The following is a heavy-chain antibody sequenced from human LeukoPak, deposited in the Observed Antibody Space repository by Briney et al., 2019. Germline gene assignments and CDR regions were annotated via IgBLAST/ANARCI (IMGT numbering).Heavy chain of an antibody. V-gene: IGHV1-46*01. J-gene: IGHJ3*02. CDR1: GYTFTSYY. Sequence: ASVTVSCTASGYTFTSYYMHWVRQAPGQGLEWMGIINPSGGSTRYAQKFQGRVTMTRDTSTSTVYMELSSLRSEDTAVYYCARERGLSSQGDAFDIWGQGTMVTVSS. CDR3: ARERGLSSQGDAFDI. D-gene: IGHD6-13*01. CDR2: INPSGGST.